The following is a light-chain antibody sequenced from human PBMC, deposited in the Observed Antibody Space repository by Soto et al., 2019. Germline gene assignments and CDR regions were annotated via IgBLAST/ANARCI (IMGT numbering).Light chain of an antibody. CDR1: ENVSNNY. CDR3: QQYGSSPPYT. V-gene: IGKV3-20*01. CDR2: GSS. J-gene: IGKJ2*01. Sequence: EVVLTQSPGTLSLSPGESATLSCRASENVSNNYLAWYQQKPGQAPRLLIFGSSDRAAGIPDRFSGSGSGTDFTLTISRLEAEDFAVYYCQQYGSSPPYTFGQGTKLEIK.